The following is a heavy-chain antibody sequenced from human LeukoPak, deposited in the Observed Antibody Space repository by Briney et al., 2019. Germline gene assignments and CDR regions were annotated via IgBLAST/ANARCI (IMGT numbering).Heavy chain of an antibody. V-gene: IGHV3-23*01. CDR1: GFTFSSYA. CDR2: ISGSGGST. J-gene: IGHJ4*02. CDR3: AKGGDWDIVVVPAAIDY. D-gene: IGHD2-2*02. Sequence: GGSLRLSCAASGFTFSSYAMSWVLQAPGKGLKWVSAISGSGGSTYYADSVKGRFTISRDNSKNTLYLQMNSLRAEDTAVYYCAKGGDWDIVVVPAAIDYWGQGTLVTVSS.